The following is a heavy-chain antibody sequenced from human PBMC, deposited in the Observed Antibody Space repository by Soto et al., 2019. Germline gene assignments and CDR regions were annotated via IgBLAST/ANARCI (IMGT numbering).Heavy chain of an antibody. CDR1: GFTFSSYE. J-gene: IGHJ4*02. CDR2: ISSSGSTI. CDR3: ATDSLYYYDSSGLFDY. V-gene: IGHV3-48*03. D-gene: IGHD3-22*01. Sequence: GGSLRLSCAASGFTFSSYEMNWVRQAPGKGLEWVSYISSSGSTIYYADSVKGRFTISRDNAKNSLYLQMNSLRAEDTAVYYCATDSLYYYDSSGLFDYWGQGTLVTVSS.